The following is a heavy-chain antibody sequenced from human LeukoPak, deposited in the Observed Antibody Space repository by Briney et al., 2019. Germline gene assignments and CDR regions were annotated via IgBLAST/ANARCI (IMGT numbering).Heavy chain of an antibody. J-gene: IGHJ5*02. CDR3: ARGRASLTAWFVP. CDR1: GYTFTAYY. Sequence: ASVKVSCKGSGYTFTAYYMHWVRQAPGQGLEWMGWIDPNSGATDSAQKFQGRVTVTRDASINTVYMELSRLTSDDTAVYYCARGRASLTAWFVPWGQGTLVTVSS. V-gene: IGHV1-2*02. D-gene: IGHD1-20*01. CDR2: IDPNSGAT.